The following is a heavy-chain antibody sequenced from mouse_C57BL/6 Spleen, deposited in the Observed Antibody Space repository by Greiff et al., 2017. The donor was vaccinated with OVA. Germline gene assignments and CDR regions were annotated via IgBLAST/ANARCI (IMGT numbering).Heavy chain of an antibody. V-gene: IGHV1-22*01. D-gene: IGHD2-4*01. CDR3: ARFDYDEGSWFAY. J-gene: IGHJ3*01. Sequence: EVQLQQSGPELVKPGASVKMSCKASGYTFTDYNMHWVKQSHGKSLEWIGYINPNNGGTSYNQKFKGKATLTVNKSSSTAYMELRSLTSEDSAVYYCARFDYDEGSWFAYWGQGTLVTVSA. CDR1: GYTFTDYN. CDR2: INPNNGGT.